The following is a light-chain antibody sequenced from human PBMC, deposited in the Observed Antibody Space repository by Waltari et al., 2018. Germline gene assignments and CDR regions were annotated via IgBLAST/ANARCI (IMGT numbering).Light chain of an antibody. V-gene: IGKV3-11*01. CDR3: QQYNSYPWT. CDR2: EAS. J-gene: IGKJ1*01. CDR1: QSVMTY. Sequence: EIVLTQSPATLSLSPGERATLSCRASQSVMTYLAWYQQRPGQSPRLLIYEASNRAPGIPARFSGSGSGTDFTLTISSLEPEDFAVYYCQQYNSYPWTFGQGTKVEIK.